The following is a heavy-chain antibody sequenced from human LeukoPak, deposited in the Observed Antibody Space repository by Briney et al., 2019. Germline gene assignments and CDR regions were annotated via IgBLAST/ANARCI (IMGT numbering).Heavy chain of an antibody. CDR3: ARVDYSSPFDY. D-gene: IGHD6-13*01. CDR1: GGTFSGYA. V-gene: IGHV1-69*01. CDR2: IIPIFGTA. J-gene: IGHJ4*02. Sequence: SVKVSCKASGGTFSGYAISWVRQAPGQGLEWMGGIIPIFGTANYAQKFQGRVTITADESMSTAYMELSSLRSDDTAVYFCARVDYSSPFDYWGQGTLVTVSS.